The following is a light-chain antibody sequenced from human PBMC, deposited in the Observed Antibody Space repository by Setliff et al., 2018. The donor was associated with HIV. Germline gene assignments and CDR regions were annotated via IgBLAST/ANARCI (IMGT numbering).Light chain of an antibody. CDR2: DVS. CDR1: SSDVGTYNA. V-gene: IGLV2-14*01. J-gene: IGLJ1*01. Sequence: SVLTQPASVSGSPGQSITISCTGTSSDVGTYNAVYWYQQHPGKAPKLMIYDVSTRPSGVSNRFSGSKSGNTASLTISGLQTEDEADYYCSSYTSNSTDVFGTGTKVTVL. CDR3: SSYTSNSTDV.